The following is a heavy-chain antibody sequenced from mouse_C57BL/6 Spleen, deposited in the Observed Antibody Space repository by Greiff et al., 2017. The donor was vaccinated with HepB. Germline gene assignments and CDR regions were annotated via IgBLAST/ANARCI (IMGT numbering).Heavy chain of an antibody. CDR1: GYTFTSYW. V-gene: IGHV1-53*01. D-gene: IGHD2-2*01. J-gene: IGHJ1*03. CDR2: INPSNGGT. Sequence: QVHVKQPGTELVKPGASVKLSCKASGYTFTSYWMHWVKQRPGQGLEWIGNINPSNGGTNYNEKFKSKATLTVDKSSSTAYMQLSSRTAEDDAVYYCSRRVTWYFDVWGTGTTVTVSS. CDR3: SRRVTWYFDV.